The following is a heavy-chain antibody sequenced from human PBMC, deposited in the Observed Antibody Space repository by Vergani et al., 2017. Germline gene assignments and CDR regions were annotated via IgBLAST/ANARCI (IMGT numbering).Heavy chain of an antibody. CDR1: GITFKNAW. CDR2: IRSKNDGRTA. D-gene: IGHD2-2*02. J-gene: IGHJ4*02. CDR3: YTDYHDY. Sequence: EVQVVESGGGLIKPGGSLRLSCVVSGITFKNAWINRVRQAPGKGLEWIGRIRSKNDGRTADHAAPLKGSFTISRDDSKDSAFLLVNNLKTEDTAVYFCYTDYHDYWGQGTLVTVSS. V-gene: IGHV3-15*01.